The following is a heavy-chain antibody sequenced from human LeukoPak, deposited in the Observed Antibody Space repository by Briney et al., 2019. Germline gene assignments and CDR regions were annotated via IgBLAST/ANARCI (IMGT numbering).Heavy chain of an antibody. V-gene: IGHV3-23*01. Sequence: GGSLRLSCAASGFTFSSYAMSWVRQAPGKGLEWVSAISGSGGSTYYADSVKGRFTISRDNSKNTLYLQTNSLRAEDTAVYYCAKVSSSSLHFDYWGQGTLVTVSS. CDR1: GFTFSSYA. D-gene: IGHD6-6*01. J-gene: IGHJ4*02. CDR3: AKVSSSSLHFDY. CDR2: ISGSGGST.